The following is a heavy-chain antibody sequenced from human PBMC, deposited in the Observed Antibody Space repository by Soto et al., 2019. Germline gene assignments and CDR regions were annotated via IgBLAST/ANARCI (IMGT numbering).Heavy chain of an antibody. CDR2: ISGSGGST. D-gene: IGHD5-12*01. V-gene: IGHV3-23*01. J-gene: IGHJ1*01. Sequence: GGSLRLSCAASGFTFSSYAMSWVRQAPGKGLEWVSAISGSGGSTYYADSVKGRFTISRDNSKNTLYLQMNSLRAEDTAVYYCAKDLGDIVATIHPWYFQHWGQGTLVTVSS. CDR1: GFTFSSYA. CDR3: AKDLGDIVATIHPWYFQH.